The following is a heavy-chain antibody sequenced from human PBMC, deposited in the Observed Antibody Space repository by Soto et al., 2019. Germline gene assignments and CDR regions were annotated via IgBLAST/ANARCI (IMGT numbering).Heavy chain of an antibody. CDR3: AREGYSGYDLGFDY. CDR2: IYTSGST. Sequence: PAETLSLTCTVSGGSISSYYWSWIRQPAGKGLEWIGRIYTSGSTNYNPSLKSRVTMSVDTSKNQFSLKLSSVTAADTAVYYCAREGYSGYDLGFDYWGQGTLVTVSS. V-gene: IGHV4-4*07. CDR1: GGSISSYY. J-gene: IGHJ4*02. D-gene: IGHD5-12*01.